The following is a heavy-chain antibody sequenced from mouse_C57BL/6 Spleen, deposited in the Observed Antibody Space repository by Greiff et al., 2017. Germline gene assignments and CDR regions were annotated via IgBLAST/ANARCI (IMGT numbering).Heavy chain of an antibody. CDR1: GYTFTSYW. CDR2: IDPSDSET. V-gene: IGHV1-52*01. J-gene: IGHJ3*01. Sequence: QVQLQQPGAELVRPGSSVKLSCKASGYTFTSYWMHWVKQRPIQGLEWIGNIDPSDSETHYNQKFKDKATLTVDKSSSTAYMQLSSLASEDSAVYYGARSPGTGCAYWGQGTLVTVAA. D-gene: IGHD4-1*01. CDR3: ARSPGTGCAY.